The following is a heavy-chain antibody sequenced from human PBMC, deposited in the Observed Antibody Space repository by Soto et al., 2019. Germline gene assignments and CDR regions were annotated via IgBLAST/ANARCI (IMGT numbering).Heavy chain of an antibody. CDR2: INPNSGGT. Sequence: ASLTVSCKACGYTFPGYYMHWVRQAPGPGLEWMGWINPNSGGTNYAQKFQGRVTMTRDTSISTAYMELSRLRSDDTAVYSCARFSPLNGIDVWGRGTTVTVSS. V-gene: IGHV1-2*02. J-gene: IGHJ6*02. CDR1: GYTFPGYY. CDR3: ARFSPLNGIDV.